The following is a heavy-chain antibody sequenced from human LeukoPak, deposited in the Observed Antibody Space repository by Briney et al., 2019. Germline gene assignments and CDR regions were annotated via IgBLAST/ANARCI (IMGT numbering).Heavy chain of an antibody. CDR3: AREGNYYDSSGYYGIDY. Sequence: SETLSLTYAVYGGSLSGYYWSWIRQPPGKGLDWIGEINHSGSTNYNPSLKSRVTISVDTSKNQFSLKLSSVTAADTAVYYCAREGNYYDSSGYYGIDYWGQGTLVTVSS. J-gene: IGHJ4*02. CDR1: GGSLSGYY. D-gene: IGHD3-22*01. CDR2: INHSGST. V-gene: IGHV4-34*01.